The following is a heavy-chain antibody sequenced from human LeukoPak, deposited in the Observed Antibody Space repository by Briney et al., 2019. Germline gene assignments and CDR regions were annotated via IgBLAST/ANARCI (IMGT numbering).Heavy chain of an antibody. J-gene: IGHJ4*02. CDR1: GYTFTSYD. V-gene: IGHV1-8*03. Sequence: GASVKVSCKASGYTFTSYDINWVRQATGQGLEWMGWMNPNSGNTGYAQKFQGRVTITRNTSISTAYMELSSLRSEDTAVYYCAREWSTQLWLLFDYWGQGTLVTVSS. D-gene: IGHD5-18*01. CDR3: AREWSTQLWLLFDY. CDR2: MNPNSGNT.